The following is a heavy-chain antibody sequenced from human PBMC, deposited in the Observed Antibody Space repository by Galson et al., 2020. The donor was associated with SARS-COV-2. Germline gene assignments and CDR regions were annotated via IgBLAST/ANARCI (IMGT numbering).Heavy chain of an antibody. Sequence: GGSLRLSCAASGFTFSSYSMNWVRQAPGKGLEWVSSISSSSSYIYYADSVKGRFTISRDNAKNSLYLQMNSLRAEDTAVYYCAREATGLIWFGELFPSPFDPWGQGMRATVP. CDR3: AREATGLIWFGELFPSPFDP. J-gene: IGHJ5*02. V-gene: IGHV3-21*01. CDR2: ISSSSSYI. D-gene: IGHD3-10*01. CDR1: GFTFSSYS.